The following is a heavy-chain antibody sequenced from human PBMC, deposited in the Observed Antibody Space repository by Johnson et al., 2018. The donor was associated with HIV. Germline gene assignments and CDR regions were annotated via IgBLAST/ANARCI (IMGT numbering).Heavy chain of an antibody. CDR1: GFTFSGSA. CDR3: ARASVSSPRYSSSSDDAFDI. Sequence: QVQLVESGGGLVQPGGSLKLSCAASGFTFSGSAMHWVRQAPGKGLEWLIVISYDGSNTYYADSVKGRFTISRDNSKNTLYLQMNSLRAEDTAVYYCARASVSSPRYSSSSDDAFDIWGQGTMVTVSS. V-gene: IGHV3-30*04. D-gene: IGHD6-6*01. J-gene: IGHJ3*02. CDR2: ISYDGSNT.